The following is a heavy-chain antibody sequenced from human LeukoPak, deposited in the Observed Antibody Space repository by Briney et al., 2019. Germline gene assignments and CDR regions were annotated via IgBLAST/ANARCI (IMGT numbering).Heavy chain of an antibody. V-gene: IGHV3-30*04. CDR1: GFTFSSYA. CDR3: AGSYYYYSMDV. CDR2: ISYDGSNK. J-gene: IGHJ6*02. Sequence: GRSLRLSCAASGFTFSSYAMHWVRQAPGKGLEWVAVISYDGSNKYYADSVKGRFTISRDNSKNTLYLQMNSLRAEDTAVYYCAGSYYYYSMDVWGQGTTVTVSS. D-gene: IGHD2-15*01.